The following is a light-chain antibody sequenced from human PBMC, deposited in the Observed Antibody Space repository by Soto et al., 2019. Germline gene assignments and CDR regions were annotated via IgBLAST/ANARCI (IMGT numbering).Light chain of an antibody. CDR1: QSLSGW. Sequence: DLQMTQSPSTLSASVGDSVTITCRASQSLSGWLTWYQQKSGKAPKLLIYQASSLKSGVPSRFSGSGSGTEFTLTISSLQPDDFATYHCQQYHSYPLTFGGGTKVDIK. V-gene: IGKV1-5*03. CDR3: QQYHSYPLT. J-gene: IGKJ4*01. CDR2: QAS.